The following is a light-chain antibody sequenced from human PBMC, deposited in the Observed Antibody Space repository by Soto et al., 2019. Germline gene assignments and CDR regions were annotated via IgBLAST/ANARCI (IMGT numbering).Light chain of an antibody. Sequence: DIQLTQSPSTLSASVGDRVTITCRASETISLWLAWYQQKPGKAPKLLMYKASTLESGVPSRFGGSGPRTEFTLSISGLQPDDFATYYCQQYDTDAWTLGQGTK. J-gene: IGKJ1*01. CDR2: KAS. CDR1: ETISLW. CDR3: QQYDTDAWT. V-gene: IGKV1-5*03.